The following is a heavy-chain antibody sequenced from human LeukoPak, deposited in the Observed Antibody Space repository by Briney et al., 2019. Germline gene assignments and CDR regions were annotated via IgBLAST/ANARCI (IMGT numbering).Heavy chain of an antibody. J-gene: IGHJ4*02. D-gene: IGHD6-13*01. V-gene: IGHV3-30-3*01. CDR3: ARDMGYSSSWYLGY. Sequence: PGGSLRLSCAASGFTFSSYAMHWVRQAPGKGLEWVAVISYDGSNKYYADSVRGRFTISRDNSKSTLYLQMNSLRAEDTAVYYCARDMGYSSSWYLGYWGQGTLVTVSS. CDR1: GFTFSSYA. CDR2: ISYDGSNK.